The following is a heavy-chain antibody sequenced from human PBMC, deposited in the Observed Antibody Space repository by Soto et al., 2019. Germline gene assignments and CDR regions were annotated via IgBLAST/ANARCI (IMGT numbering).Heavy chain of an antibody. V-gene: IGHV3-23*01. CDR3: AKDRSGGIVGVVMAFDY. Sequence: GGSLRLSCAASGFTFSSYAMSWVRQAPGKGLEWVSAISCSGGSTYYADSVKGRFTISRDNSKNTLYLQRNSLRAEDTAVYYCAKDRSGGIVGVVMAFDYWGQGTLVTVSS. J-gene: IGHJ4*02. D-gene: IGHD3-3*01. CDR1: GFTFSSYA. CDR2: ISCSGGST.